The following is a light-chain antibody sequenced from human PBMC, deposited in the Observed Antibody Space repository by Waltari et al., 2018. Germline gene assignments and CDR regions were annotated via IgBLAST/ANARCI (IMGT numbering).Light chain of an antibody. Sequence: QSVLTQPPSASGAPGQRVTISCSGSISNLEGDLQTWLQHLPGRAPTLLIYNNNQRPAGVPSRFSASKSGTSASLAISGLQSEDEADYYCAAWADSLSGYVFGTGTKVTVL. V-gene: IGLV1-44*01. J-gene: IGLJ1*01. CDR1: ISNLEGDL. CDR2: NNN. CDR3: AAWADSLSGYV.